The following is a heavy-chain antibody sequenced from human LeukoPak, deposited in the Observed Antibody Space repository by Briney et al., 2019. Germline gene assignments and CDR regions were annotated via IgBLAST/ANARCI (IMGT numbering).Heavy chain of an antibody. CDR1: GYTFTSYD. J-gene: IGHJ5*02. D-gene: IGHD6-6*01. CDR2: MNPNSGNT. CDR3: ARGPDSSSSRWWWFDP. Sequence: ASVKVSCKASGYTFTSYDINWVRQATGQGLEWMGWMNPNSGNTGYAQKFQGRVTMTRNTSISTAYMEQSSLRSEDTAVYYCARGPDSSSSRWWWFDPWGQGTLVTVSS. V-gene: IGHV1-8*01.